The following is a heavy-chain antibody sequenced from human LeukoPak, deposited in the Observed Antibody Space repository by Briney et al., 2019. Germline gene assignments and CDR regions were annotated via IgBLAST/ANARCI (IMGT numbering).Heavy chain of an antibody. Sequence: SETLSLTCIVSGGSISSTSYYWGWIRQSPGKGLEWVGSIYFSGSTYYNPSLKSRVTISVDTSKNQFSLKLSSVTAADTAVYYCAVITGTTSSPANYYYYYMDVWGKGTTVTISS. CDR1: GGSISSTSYY. D-gene: IGHD1-20*01. V-gene: IGHV4-39*01. CDR3: AVITGTTSSPANYYYYYMDV. CDR2: IYFSGST. J-gene: IGHJ6*03.